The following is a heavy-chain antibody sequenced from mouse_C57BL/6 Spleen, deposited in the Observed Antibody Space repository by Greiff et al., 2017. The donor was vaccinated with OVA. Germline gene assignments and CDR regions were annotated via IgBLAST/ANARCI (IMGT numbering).Heavy chain of an antibody. J-gene: IGHJ4*01. CDR2: ISSGGSYT. Sequence: EVMLVESGGDLVKPGGSLKLSCAASGFTFSSYGMSWVRQTPDKRLEWVATISSGGSYTYYPDSVKGRFTISRDNAKNTLYLQMSSLRSEDTAMYYCARQLRRGMDYWGQGTSVTVSS. D-gene: IGHD1-1*01. CDR1: GFTFSSYG. CDR3: ARQLRRGMDY. V-gene: IGHV5-6*01.